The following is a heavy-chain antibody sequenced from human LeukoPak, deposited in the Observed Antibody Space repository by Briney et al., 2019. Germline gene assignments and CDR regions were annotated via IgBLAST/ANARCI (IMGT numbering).Heavy chain of an antibody. V-gene: IGHV3-53*01. J-gene: IGHJ4*02. CDR1: GFTVSSNY. CDR2: IYSGSST. CDR3: ARAGQGYCTSASCYLSLDY. Sequence: GGSLRLSCAASGFTVSSNYMSWVRQAPGKGLEWVSVIYSGSSTYYADSVKGRFTISRDNSKNTLYPQMNSLRAEDTAVYYCARAGQGYCTSASCYLSLDYWGQGTLVTVSS. D-gene: IGHD2-2*01.